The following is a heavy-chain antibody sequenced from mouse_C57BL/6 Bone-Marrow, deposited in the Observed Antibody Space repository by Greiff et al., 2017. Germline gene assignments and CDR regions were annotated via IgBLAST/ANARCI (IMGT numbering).Heavy chain of an antibody. J-gene: IGHJ3*01. CDR3: ARSSFYSSYEAY. D-gene: IGHD2-5*01. CDR2: IDPSDSAT. V-gene: IGHV1-52*01. CDR1: GYTFTSYW. Sequence: QVQLQQPGAELVRPGSSVKMSCKASGYTFTSYWMPWVKQRPIQGLEWIGNIDPSDSATNYKQKFKDKATLTVDTSSSTAYMPLSSLTSEDSAVYYCARSSFYSSYEAYWGQGTLVTVSA.